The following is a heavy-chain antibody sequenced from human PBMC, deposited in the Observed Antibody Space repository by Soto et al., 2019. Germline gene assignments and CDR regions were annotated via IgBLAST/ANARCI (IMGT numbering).Heavy chain of an antibody. CDR2: MNSNSGNT. J-gene: IGHJ2*01. V-gene: IGHV1-8*01. Sequence: QVQLVQSGAEVKKPGASVKVSCKASGYTFTSYDINWVRQATGQGLEWMGWMNSNSGNTGYAQKFQGRVTMTRNTSISTAYMELSSLRSEDTAVYYCARGLGDTAMVILDWYFDLWGRGTLVTVSS. D-gene: IGHD5-18*01. CDR1: GYTFTSYD. CDR3: ARGLGDTAMVILDWYFDL.